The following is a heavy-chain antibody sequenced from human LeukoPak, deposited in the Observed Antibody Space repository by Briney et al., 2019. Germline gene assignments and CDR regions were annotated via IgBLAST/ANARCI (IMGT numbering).Heavy chain of an antibody. CDR3: ARGRGSSWYYFDS. CDR2: IYASGNT. CDR1: GGSISSYY. D-gene: IGHD6-13*01. V-gene: IGHV4-4*07. Sequence: SETLSLTCTVSGGSISSYYWSWVRQPAGKGLEWIGRIYASGNTNYNPSPKGRVTMTVDTSKNQFSLNLSSVTAADTAVYYCARGRGSSWYYFDSWGQGTLVTVSS. J-gene: IGHJ4*02.